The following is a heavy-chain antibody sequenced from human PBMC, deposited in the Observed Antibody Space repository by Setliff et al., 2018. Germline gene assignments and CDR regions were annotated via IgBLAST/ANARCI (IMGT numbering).Heavy chain of an antibody. CDR3: AKHRVRQLGILSWYFDL. Sequence: GGSLRLSCAASGFTFSSYAMSWVRQAPGKGLEWVSTISGSGGSTYYADSVKGRFTISRDNSKNTLFLQMNSLRAEDTAVYYCAKHRVRQLGILSWYFDLWVPETLLVTVSS. CDR2: ISGSGGST. D-gene: IGHD7-27*01. J-gene: IGHJ2*01. V-gene: IGHV3-23*01. CDR1: GFTFSSYA.